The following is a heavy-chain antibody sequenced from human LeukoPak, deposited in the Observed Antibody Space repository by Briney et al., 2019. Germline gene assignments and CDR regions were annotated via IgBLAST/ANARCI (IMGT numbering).Heavy chain of an antibody. CDR1: GFTCNSHW. D-gene: IGHD2-2*01. J-gene: IGHJ4*02. V-gene: IGHV3-7*03. Sequence: GGSLRLYCTASGFTCNSHWMGWVRQAPGKWREGLANINQGGSEKYYVDSVKGRFTISRDNAKNSLYLQMNSLRAEDTAVYYCARDMVPAGIAFDYWGQGALVTVSS. CDR3: ARDMVPAGIAFDY. CDR2: INQGGSEK.